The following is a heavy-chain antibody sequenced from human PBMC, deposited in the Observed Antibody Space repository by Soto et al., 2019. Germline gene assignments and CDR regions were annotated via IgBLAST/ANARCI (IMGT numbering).Heavy chain of an antibody. J-gene: IGHJ1*01. D-gene: IGHD5-18*01. V-gene: IGHV1-69*06. Sequence: SVKVSCKASGGTFSSYAISWLRQAPGQGLEWMGGIIPIFGTANYAQKFQGRVTITADKSTSTAYMELSSLRSEDTAVYYCARAPVDTAMDEYFQHWGQGTLVTVSS. CDR3: ARAPVDTAMDEYFQH. CDR2: IIPIFGTA. CDR1: GGTFSSYA.